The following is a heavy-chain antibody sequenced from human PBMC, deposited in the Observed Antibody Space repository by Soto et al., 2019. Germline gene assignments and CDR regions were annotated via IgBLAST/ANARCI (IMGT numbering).Heavy chain of an antibody. CDR3: ANGKYSGSYYPFDY. CDR2: ISGSGGST. CDR1: GFTFSSYA. Sequence: GGSLRRSCAASGFTFSSYAMSRVRQAPGKGLEWAAAISGSGGSTYYSYSFQRRFTISRAKSQTTLYLQMNSLRAEDTAVYYCANGKYSGSYYPFDYWRQGTLVTVSS. D-gene: IGHD1-26*01. J-gene: IGHJ4*02. V-gene: IGHV3-23*01.